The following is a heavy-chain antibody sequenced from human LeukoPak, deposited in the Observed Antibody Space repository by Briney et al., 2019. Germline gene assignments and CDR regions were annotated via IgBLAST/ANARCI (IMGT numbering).Heavy chain of an antibody. CDR3: TAASGVLWFGELQYPPG. CDR1: GFTFSSYN. Sequence: GGSLRLSCAASGFTFSSYNMNWVRQAPGKGLEWVASISSSSNYIYYVDSVKGRFTISRDNAKNSLYLQMNSLRAEDTAVYYCTAASGVLWFGELQYPPGWGQGTLVTVSS. CDR2: ISSSSNYI. D-gene: IGHD3-10*01. V-gene: IGHV3-21*03. J-gene: IGHJ4*02.